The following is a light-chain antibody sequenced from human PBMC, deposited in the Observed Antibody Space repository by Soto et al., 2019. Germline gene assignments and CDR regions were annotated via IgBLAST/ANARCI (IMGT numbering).Light chain of an antibody. CDR2: DAS. Sequence: DIQMTQSPSSLSASVGDSITISCRASQSIASFLNWYQQKPGKAPKLLIYDASSLQSGVPSRFSGCASGTDFTLTISSLQPEDFATYYCQQSYRPPITFGQGTRLEIK. CDR1: QSIASF. J-gene: IGKJ5*01. CDR3: QQSYRPPIT. V-gene: IGKV1-39*01.